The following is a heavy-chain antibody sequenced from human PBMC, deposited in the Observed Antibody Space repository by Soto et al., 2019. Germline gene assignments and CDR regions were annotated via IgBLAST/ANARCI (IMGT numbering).Heavy chain of an antibody. J-gene: IGHJ4*02. CDR2: IDPSDSYT. D-gene: IGHD6-6*01. V-gene: IGHV5-10-1*01. CDR3: ARSGHSSSSGDY. Sequence: PGESLKISCQGSGYSFTSYWISWVRQMPGKGLEWMGRIDPSDSYTNYSPSFQGHVTISADKSISTAYLQWSSLKASDTAMYYCARSGHSSSSGDYWGQGTLVTVSS. CDR1: GYSFTSYW.